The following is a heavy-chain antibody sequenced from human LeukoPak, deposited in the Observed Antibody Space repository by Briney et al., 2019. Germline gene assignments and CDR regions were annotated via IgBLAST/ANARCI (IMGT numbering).Heavy chain of an antibody. V-gene: IGHV3-30*02. D-gene: IGHD2-8*01. CDR1: GFTFRSHD. CDR3: AKSLYPDAFDI. Sequence: GGSLRLSCAASGFTFRSHDMHWVRQAPGKGLEWVTFVRFDGSDKKYADSVKGRFTISRDNSKNTLFLQMISLGDEDTAVYYCAKSLYPDAFDIWGQGTMVTVS. J-gene: IGHJ3*02. CDR2: VRFDGSDK.